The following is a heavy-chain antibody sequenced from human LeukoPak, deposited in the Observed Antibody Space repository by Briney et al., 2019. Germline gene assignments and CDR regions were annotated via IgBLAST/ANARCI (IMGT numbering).Heavy chain of an antibody. CDR2: IFGGGGT. CDR3: AREVQTTWIQVLDN. CDR1: GFNVNSNY. D-gene: IGHD5-18*01. Sequence: GGSLRLSCTASGFNVNSNYMSWVRQVPGKGLEWVSVIFGGGGTYYADSVKGRFTISRDNSKNTPYLQMNSLRTEDTAVYYCAREVQTTWIQVLDNWGQGTLVTVSS. V-gene: IGHV3-66*01. J-gene: IGHJ4*02.